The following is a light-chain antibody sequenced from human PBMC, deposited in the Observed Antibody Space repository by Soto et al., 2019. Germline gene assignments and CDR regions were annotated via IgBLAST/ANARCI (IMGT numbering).Light chain of an antibody. J-gene: IGKJ2*01. CDR2: GAS. CDR1: QSVNSN. Sequence: EIVKTQSPATLSVSPGERATLSCRASQSVNSNLAWYQQKPGHSPRLLIYGASTRVTGIPARFSGSGSGTEFTLTISSLQSEDFAIYYCQQHNSWPPVFGQGTKLEIK. CDR3: QQHNSWPPV. V-gene: IGKV3-15*01.